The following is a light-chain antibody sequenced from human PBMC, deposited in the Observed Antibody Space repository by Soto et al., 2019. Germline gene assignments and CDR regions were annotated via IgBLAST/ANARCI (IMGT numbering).Light chain of an antibody. V-gene: IGKV3-20*01. CDR2: GAS. CDR3: QQYGSSLWT. J-gene: IGKJ1*01. Sequence: EIVLTQSPGTLSLSPGERATLSCRASQSVSSSYLAWYQQKPGQAPRLLIYGASSRATGIPDRFSGSGSGTDFTLTISRLEPEDFAVDYCQQYGSSLWTFGKGTKVEIK. CDR1: QSVSSSY.